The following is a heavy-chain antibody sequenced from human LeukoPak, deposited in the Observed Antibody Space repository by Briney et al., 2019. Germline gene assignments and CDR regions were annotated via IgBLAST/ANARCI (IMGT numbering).Heavy chain of an antibody. Sequence: PGGSLRLSCAASGFTFSDYYMNWVRQAPGKGLEWISSISRSQTYIYYADSVKGRFAISKDNAENSLYLQMNSLRAEDTAVYYCARAQVGYNWFDPWGQGTLVSVSS. J-gene: IGHJ5*02. CDR2: ISRSQTYI. CDR3: ARAQVGYNWFDP. CDR1: GFTFSDYY. V-gene: IGHV3-21*01. D-gene: IGHD1-26*01.